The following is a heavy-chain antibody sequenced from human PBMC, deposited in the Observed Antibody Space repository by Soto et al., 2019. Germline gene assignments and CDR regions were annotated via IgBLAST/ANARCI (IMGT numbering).Heavy chain of an antibody. V-gene: IGHV1-8*01. J-gene: IGHJ3*02. CDR2: MNPNSGNT. CDR1: GYTFISYD. Sequence: QVQLVQSGAEVKKPGASVKVSCKASGYTFISYDINWVRQATGQGLEWMGWMNPNSGNTGYAQKFQGRVTMTRNTAISTAYMELSSLRSEDTAVYYCVRAQRPDDAFDIWGQGTMVTVSS. D-gene: IGHD6-25*01. CDR3: VRAQRPDDAFDI.